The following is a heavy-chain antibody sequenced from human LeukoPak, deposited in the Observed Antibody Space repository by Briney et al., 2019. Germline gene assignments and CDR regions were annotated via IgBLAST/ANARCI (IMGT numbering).Heavy chain of an antibody. CDR3: ARFDQVSQTAGGY. J-gene: IGHJ4*02. CDR1: GYTFTGYY. CDR2: INPNSGGT. Sequence: ASVKVSCKASGYTFTGYYMHWVRQAPGQGLEWMGWINPNSGGTNYAQKFQGRVTMTGDTSISTAYMELSRLRSDDTVVYYCARFDQVSQTAGGYWGQGTLLTVSS. D-gene: IGHD5/OR15-5a*01. V-gene: IGHV1-2*02.